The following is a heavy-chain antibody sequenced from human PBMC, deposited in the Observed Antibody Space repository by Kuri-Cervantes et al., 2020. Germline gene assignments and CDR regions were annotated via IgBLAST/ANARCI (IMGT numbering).Heavy chain of an antibody. CDR2: INPNSGGT. V-gene: IGHV1-2*02. J-gene: IGHJ4*02. Sequence: ASVKVSCKASGYTFTGYYMHWVRQAPGQGLEWMGWINPNSGGTNYAQKFQGRVTMTRDTSISTAYMELSRLRSVDTAVYYCARCSRTWYPLNFDYWGQGTLVTVSS. D-gene: IGHD6-13*01. CDR1: GYTFTGYY. CDR3: ARCSRTWYPLNFDY.